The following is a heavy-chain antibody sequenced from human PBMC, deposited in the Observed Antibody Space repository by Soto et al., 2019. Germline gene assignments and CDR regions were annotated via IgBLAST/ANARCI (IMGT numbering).Heavy chain of an antibody. J-gene: IGHJ5*02. CDR2: IFSTDEK. D-gene: IGHD3-10*01. V-gene: IGHV2-26*01. CDR1: GFSLSNARMG. CDR3: ARIPVMVPTWFDP. Sequence: QVTLKESGPVLVKPTETLTLTCTVSGFSLSNARMGVSWIRQPPGKALEWLAHIFSTDEKSYSTSLKSRLTISKDTSNSQVVLTMNNLDPVDTATYYCARIPVMVPTWFDPWGQGPLVTVSS.